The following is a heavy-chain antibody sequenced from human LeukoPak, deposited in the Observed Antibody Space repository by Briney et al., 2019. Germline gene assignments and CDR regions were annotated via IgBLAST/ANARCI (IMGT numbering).Heavy chain of an antibody. Sequence: PGGSLRLSCAASGFTFSSYAMSWVRQAPGKGLEWVSAISGSGGSAYYADSVKGRFTISRDNSKNTLYLQMDSLRAEDTAVYYCARGGWYYFDYWGQGTLVTVSS. J-gene: IGHJ4*02. D-gene: IGHD6-19*01. CDR3: ARGGWYYFDY. V-gene: IGHV3-23*01. CDR1: GFTFSSYA. CDR2: ISGSGGSA.